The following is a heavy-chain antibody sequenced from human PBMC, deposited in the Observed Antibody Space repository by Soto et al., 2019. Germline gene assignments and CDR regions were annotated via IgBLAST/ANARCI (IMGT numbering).Heavy chain of an antibody. CDR2: VFWDGGE. D-gene: IGHD1-26*01. CDR1: GFSLTTTGVG. Sequence: QITLRESGPSLVKPTEPLTLTCTFSGFSLTTTGVGVGWIRQPPGKALEWLAVVFWDGGERYSPSLKSRVTTTNATSKDQVVLTMTNRDPADTATYYCTQVYGSGSWGWYFHSWGQGTLVTVSS. CDR3: TQVYGSGSWGWYFHS. V-gene: IGHV2-5*02. J-gene: IGHJ4*02.